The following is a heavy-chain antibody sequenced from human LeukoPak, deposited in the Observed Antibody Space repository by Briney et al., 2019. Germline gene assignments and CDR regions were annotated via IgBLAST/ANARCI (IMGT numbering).Heavy chain of an antibody. V-gene: IGHV4-39*01. J-gene: IGHJ6*02. CDR2: IYYSGST. CDR1: GGSISSSSYY. D-gene: IGHD2-15*01. Sequence: PSETLSLTCTVSGGSISSSSYYWGWIRQPPGKGLEWIGSIYYSGSTYYNPSLKSRVTISVDTSKNHFSLKLSSVTAADTAVYYCVRGYCSGGSCYSYYGMDVWGQGTTVTVSS. CDR3: VRGYCSGGSCYSYYGMDV.